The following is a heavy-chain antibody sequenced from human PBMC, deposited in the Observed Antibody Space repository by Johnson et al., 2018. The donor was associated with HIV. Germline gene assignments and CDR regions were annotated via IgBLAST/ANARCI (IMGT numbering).Heavy chain of an antibody. CDR3: ISPGRAAAGFLT. J-gene: IGHJ3*01. CDR1: GVTFRKFA. D-gene: IGHD6-13*01. V-gene: IGHV3-49*04. Sequence: VQLVESGGGLIQPGRSLRLSCTGSGVTFRKFAMGWVRRAPGKGLEWIGFITSTADGGTTQYAASVRGRFTISRDDSKSIAYLQMNSLKAEDTAVYYCISPGRAAAGFLTWGQGAMVTVSS. CDR2: ITSTADGGTT.